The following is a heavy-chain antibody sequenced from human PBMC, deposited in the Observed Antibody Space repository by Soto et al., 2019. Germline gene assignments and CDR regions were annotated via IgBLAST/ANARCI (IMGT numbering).Heavy chain of an antibody. D-gene: IGHD6-13*01. J-gene: IGHJ6*02. CDR2: IIPIFGTA. Sequence: GASVKVSCKASGGTFSSYAISWVRQAPGQGLEWMGGIIPIFGTANYAQKFQGRVTITADESTSTAYMELSSLRSEDTAVYYCAREWGRAGRQQLDLYYYYGMDVWGQGTTVTVSS. V-gene: IGHV1-69*13. CDR3: AREWGRAGRQQLDLYYYYGMDV. CDR1: GGTFSSYA.